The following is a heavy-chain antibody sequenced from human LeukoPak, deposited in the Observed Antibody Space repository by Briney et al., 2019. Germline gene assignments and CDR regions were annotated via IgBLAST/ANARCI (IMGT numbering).Heavy chain of an antibody. D-gene: IGHD5-18*01. CDR1: GFTFSSYG. CDR2: IRYDGSNK. J-gene: IGHJ4*02. V-gene: IGHV3-30*02. CDR3: ARDLSGVTGYTYGRGIDY. Sequence: GGSLRLSCAASGFTFSSYGMHWVRQAPGKGLEWVAFIRYDGSNKYCTDSVKGRFTISRDNSKNTLYLQMNSLRAEDTAVYYCARDLSGVTGYTYGRGIDYWGQGTLVTVSS.